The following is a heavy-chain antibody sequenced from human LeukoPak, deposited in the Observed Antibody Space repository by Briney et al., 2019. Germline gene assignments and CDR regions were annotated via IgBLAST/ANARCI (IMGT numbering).Heavy chain of an antibody. CDR2: IYYSGST. D-gene: IGHD1-26*01. J-gene: IGHJ3*02. V-gene: IGHV4-59*08. CDR1: GGTISSYY. Sequence: PSETLSLTCTVSGGTISSYYWSWIRQPPGKGLEWIGYIYYSGSTNYTPSLKSRVTLSVDTSKNQFSLKLSSVTAADTAVYYCARHSALPYAFDIWGQGTMVSVSS. CDR3: ARHSALPYAFDI.